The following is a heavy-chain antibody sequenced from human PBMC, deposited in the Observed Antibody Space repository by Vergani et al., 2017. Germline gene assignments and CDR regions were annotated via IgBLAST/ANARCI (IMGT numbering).Heavy chain of an antibody. CDR2: IKQDGSEK. Sequence: EVQLVESGGGLVQPGGSLRLSCAASGFTFSSYWMSWVRQAPGKGLEWVANIKQDGSEKYYVDSVKGRFTISRDNAKNSLYLQMNSLRAEDTAVYYCARGPHTVGHSYGNWFDPWGQGTLVTVSS. V-gene: IGHV3-7*01. CDR3: ARGPHTVGHSYGNWFDP. CDR1: GFTFSSYW. J-gene: IGHJ5*02. D-gene: IGHD5-18*01.